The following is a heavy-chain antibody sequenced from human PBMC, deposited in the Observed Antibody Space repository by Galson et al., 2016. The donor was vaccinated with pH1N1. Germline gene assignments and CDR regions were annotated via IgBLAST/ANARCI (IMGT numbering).Heavy chain of an antibody. CDR1: GGSIYSSSYL. CDR2: TYYTGST. D-gene: IGHD3-10*01. Sequence: ETLSLTCTVSGGSIYSSSYLWGWIRQSPEKGLEWLGSTYYTGSTYYNPSLRSRVTISVDTSKNQFSLRLASVTASDTAVYYCARDPYGSGPFHYHGLDVWGQGTTVTVSS. J-gene: IGHJ6*02. V-gene: IGHV4-39*02. CDR3: ARDPYGSGPFHYHGLDV.